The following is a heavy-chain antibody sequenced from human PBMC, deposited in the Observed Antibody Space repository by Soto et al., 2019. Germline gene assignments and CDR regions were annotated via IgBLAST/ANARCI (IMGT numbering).Heavy chain of an antibody. J-gene: IGHJ4*02. CDR3: ARDGPVGY. Sequence: ASVKVSCKASGYTFTVYYMHWVRQAPGQGLEWMGWINPKSGGTMYPQKLQGRVTMTTDTSTSTAYMELRSLRSDDTAVYYCARDGPVGYWGQGTLVTVSS. CDR1: GYTFTVYY. CDR2: INPKSGGT. V-gene: IGHV1-2*02.